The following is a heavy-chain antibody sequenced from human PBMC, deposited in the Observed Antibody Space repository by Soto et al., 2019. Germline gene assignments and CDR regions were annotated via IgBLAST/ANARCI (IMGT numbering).Heavy chain of an antibody. CDR3: AKGGSNGWYEAFDI. Sequence: EVQLLESGGGLVQPGGSLRLSCAASGFTFSSYVMNWVRQAPGKGLEWVSTISGSGGSTYYADSVEGRFTFSRDNSKNTLQLLMNSLRAEDTVVYYCAKGGSNGWYEAFDIWGQGTMVTVSS. J-gene: IGHJ3*02. CDR1: GFTFSSYV. V-gene: IGHV3-23*01. D-gene: IGHD6-19*01. CDR2: ISGSGGST.